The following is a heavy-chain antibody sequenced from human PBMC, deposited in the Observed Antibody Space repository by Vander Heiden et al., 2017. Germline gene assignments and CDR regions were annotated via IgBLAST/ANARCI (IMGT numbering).Heavy chain of an antibody. Sequence: QVQLVQSGAEVKKPGASVKVSCKASGYTFPDYYIHWVRQAPGQGLEWMGWINPNRGGTNYAQKFQGRVTMTRDTSINTAYMELSGLRSDDTAVYYCAPLTGDLPFDYWGQGTLVTVSS. J-gene: IGHJ4*02. CDR2: INPNRGGT. D-gene: IGHD7-27*01. V-gene: IGHV1-2*02. CDR1: GYTFPDYY. CDR3: APLTGDLPFDY.